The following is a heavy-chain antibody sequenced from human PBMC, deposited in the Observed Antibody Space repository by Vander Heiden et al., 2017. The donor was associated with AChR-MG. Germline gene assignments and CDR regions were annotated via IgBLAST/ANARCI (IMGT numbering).Heavy chain of an antibody. Sequence: EVQLLESGGGLVQPGGSLRLSCAASGLAFSSHAMTWVRQAPGKGLEWVSAISGSGGDADYADSVKGRFTISRDNSKKTLFLQMNSLRAEDTAVYYCANKPNLYVVVAPALDYWGQGTLVTVSS. CDR3: ANKPNLYVVVAPALDY. CDR1: GLAFSSHA. D-gene: IGHD2-15*01. J-gene: IGHJ4*02. CDR2: ISGSGGDA. V-gene: IGHV3-23*01.